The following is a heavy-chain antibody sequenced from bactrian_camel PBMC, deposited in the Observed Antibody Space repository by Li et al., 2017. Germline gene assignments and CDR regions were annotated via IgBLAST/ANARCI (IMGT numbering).Heavy chain of an antibody. J-gene: IGHJ4*01. D-gene: IGHD7*01. Sequence: VQLVESGGGSVQAGGSLRLSCAASDVTYFSKCSGWFRQAPGKRREVVATIRPGSGSLSYADSVKGRFTVSRDNAKNTVYLDMNSLKVEDTAVYYCTAYPPGVAPAQCPIKAMVDYWGQGTQVTVS. CDR3: TAYPPGVAPAQCPIKAMVDY. CDR1: DVTYFSKC. CDR2: IRPGSGSL. V-gene: IGHV3S54*01.